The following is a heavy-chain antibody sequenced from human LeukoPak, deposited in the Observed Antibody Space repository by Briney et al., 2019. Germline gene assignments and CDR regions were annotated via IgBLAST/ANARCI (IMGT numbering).Heavy chain of an antibody. J-gene: IGHJ6*02. V-gene: IGHV3-33*01. Sequence: GRSLRLSCAASGFTFSSYGMHWVRQAPGKGLEWVAVIWYDGSNKYYADSVKGRFTISRDNFKNTLYLQMNSLRAEDTAVYYCARDSVQWLPPDGMDVWGQGTTVTVSS. CDR1: GFTFSSYG. CDR3: ARDSVQWLPPDGMDV. D-gene: IGHD6-19*01. CDR2: IWYDGSNK.